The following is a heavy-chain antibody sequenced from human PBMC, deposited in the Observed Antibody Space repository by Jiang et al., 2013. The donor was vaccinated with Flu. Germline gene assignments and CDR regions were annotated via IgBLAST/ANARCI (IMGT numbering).Heavy chain of an antibody. J-gene: IGHJ5*02. CDR3: ARDRPHNWFDP. CDR2: ISPRVGST. CDR1: GYTFTDFY. Sequence: CKASGYTFTDFYIHWVRQAPGKGLEWMGLISPRVGSTRYAQKFQGRITVTRDTSTSTVYMELSLLRSEDTAVYYCARDRPHNWFDPWGQGTPVIVSS. V-gene: IGHV1-46*01.